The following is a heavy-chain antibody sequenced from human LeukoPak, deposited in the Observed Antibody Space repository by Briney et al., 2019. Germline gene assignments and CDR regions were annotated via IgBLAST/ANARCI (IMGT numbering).Heavy chain of an antibody. V-gene: IGHV4-59*08. D-gene: IGHD1-26*01. CDR2: IYYSGST. CDR3: ASAGYSNAFDI. J-gene: IGHJ3*02. Sequence: SETLSLTCTASGGSISSYYWSWIRQPPGKGLEWIGCIYYSGSTYYNPSLKSRVTISVDTSKNRFSLKLSSVTAADTAVYYCASAGYSNAFDIWGQGTMVTVSS. CDR1: GGSISSYY.